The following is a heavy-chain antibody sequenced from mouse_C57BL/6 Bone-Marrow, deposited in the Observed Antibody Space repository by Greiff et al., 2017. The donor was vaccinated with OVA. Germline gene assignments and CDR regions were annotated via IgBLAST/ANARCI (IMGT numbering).Heavy chain of an antibody. CDR2: IRSKSNNYAT. D-gene: IGHD2-3*01. Sequence: EVHLVESGGGLVQPKGSLKLSCAASGFSFNTYAMNWVRQAPGKGVEWVARIRSKSNNYATYYADSVKDRFTISRDDSESMLYLQMNNLKTEDTAMYYCVRHDVYLYFYVWGTGTTVTVSS. V-gene: IGHV10-1*01. J-gene: IGHJ1*03. CDR3: VRHDVYLYFYV. CDR1: GFSFNTYA.